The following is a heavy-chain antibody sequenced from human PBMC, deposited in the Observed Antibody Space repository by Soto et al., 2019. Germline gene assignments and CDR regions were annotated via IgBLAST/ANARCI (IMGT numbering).Heavy chain of an antibody. D-gene: IGHD5-18*01. CDR3: ARDPNTAMAPYNWFDP. J-gene: IGHJ5*02. V-gene: IGHV4-59*01. CDR2: IYYSGST. CDR1: GGSISSYY. Sequence: KTSETLSLTCTVSGGSISSYYWSWIRQPPGKGLEWIGYIYYSGSTNYNPSLKSRVTISVDTSKNQFSLKLSSVTAADTAVYYCARDPNTAMAPYNWFDPWGQGTLVTVSS.